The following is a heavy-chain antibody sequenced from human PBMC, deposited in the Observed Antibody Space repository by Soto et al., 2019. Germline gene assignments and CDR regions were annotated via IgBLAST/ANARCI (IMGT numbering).Heavy chain of an antibody. CDR3: ARARGWYGGSRY. J-gene: IGHJ4*02. D-gene: IGHD6-19*01. Sequence: QVQLQQWGAGLLKPSETLSLTCAVYGGSFSGYYWSWIRQPPGKGLEWIGEINHSGSTNYNPSLKSRVTISVDTSKNQFSLELSSVTAADTAVYYCARARGWYGGSRYWGQGTLVTVSS. CDR2: INHSGST. V-gene: IGHV4-34*01. CDR1: GGSFSGYY.